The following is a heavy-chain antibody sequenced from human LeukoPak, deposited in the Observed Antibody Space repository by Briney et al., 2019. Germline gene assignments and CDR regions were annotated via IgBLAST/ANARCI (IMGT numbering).Heavy chain of an antibody. Sequence: ASVKVSCEASGYTXADYYIHGVRQAPGQGLEWMGWIYPKSGGTNSAQKFQGRVTMTRDTSISTAYMELSRLKFDDTAVYYCARVSTSGYRDWLDPWGQGTLVTVSS. CDR3: ARVSTSGYRDWLDP. V-gene: IGHV1-2*02. J-gene: IGHJ5*02. CDR1: GYTXADYY. CDR2: IYPKSGGT. D-gene: IGHD3-9*01.